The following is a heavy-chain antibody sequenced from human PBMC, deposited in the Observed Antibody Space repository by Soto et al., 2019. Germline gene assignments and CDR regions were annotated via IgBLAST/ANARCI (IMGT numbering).Heavy chain of an antibody. V-gene: IGHV4-61*01. J-gene: IGHJ4*02. Sequence: SETLSLTCSVSGVSVSSGSYYWSWIRQPPGKGLEWIGYVYYSGSTNYNPSLKSRVTISVDTSKNQFSLKLSSVTAADTAVYYCARDLSVGATGFDYWGQGTLVTVSS. CDR2: VYYSGST. CDR1: GVSVSSGSYY. D-gene: IGHD3-16*01. CDR3: ARDLSVGATGFDY.